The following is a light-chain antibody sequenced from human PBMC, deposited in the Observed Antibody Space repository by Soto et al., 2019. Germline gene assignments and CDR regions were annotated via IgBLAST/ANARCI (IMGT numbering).Light chain of an antibody. J-gene: IGKJ1*01. CDR2: GAS. V-gene: IGKV3-15*01. Sequence: EIVMTQSPGTLSVSPGERATLSCRASQGVSGNLAWYQQKPGQAPRLLIYGASTRATGIPARFSGSGSGTEFTLTISSLQSEDFAVYYCQQYGSSPRTFGQGTKVEIK. CDR1: QGVSGN. CDR3: QQYGSSPRT.